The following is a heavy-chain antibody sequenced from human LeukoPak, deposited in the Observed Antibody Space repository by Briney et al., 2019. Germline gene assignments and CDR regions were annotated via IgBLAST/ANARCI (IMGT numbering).Heavy chain of an antibody. CDR3: ARDWLAGNPYHAFDL. D-gene: IGHD3-22*01. CDR2: IKEDGSEK. Sequence: GGSLRLSCAASGFTFSRYWMSWVRQAPGKGLECVANIKEDGSEKYYVDSVKGRFTISRDNAKNSLYLQMNSLRAEDTAVYYCARDWLAGNPYHAFDLWGKGTMVTVSS. CDR1: GFTFSRYW. J-gene: IGHJ3*01. V-gene: IGHV3-7*01.